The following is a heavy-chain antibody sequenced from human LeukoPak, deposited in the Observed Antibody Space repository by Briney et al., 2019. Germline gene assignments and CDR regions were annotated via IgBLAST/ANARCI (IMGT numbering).Heavy chain of an antibody. J-gene: IGHJ3*02. D-gene: IGHD3-10*01. CDR1: GYTFTDYY. CDR3: ARGSVLRSFDI. Sequence: ASVKVSCKASGYTFTDYYMHWVRQAPGQGLEWMGWINPNNGGTNYAQNFQGRVTMTRDTSISTAYMELSRLRSDDTAVYSCARGSVLRSFDIWGQGTMVSVSS. V-gene: IGHV1-2*02. CDR2: INPNNGGT.